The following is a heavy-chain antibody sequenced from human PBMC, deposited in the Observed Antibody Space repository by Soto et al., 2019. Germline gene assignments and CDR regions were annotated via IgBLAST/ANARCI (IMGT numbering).Heavy chain of an antibody. V-gene: IGHV3-30*18. CDR1: GFTFSSYG. J-gene: IGHJ4*02. Sequence: QVQLVESGGGVVQPGRSLRLSCAASGFTFSSYGMHWVRQAPGKGLEWVADISYDGSNKYYADSVKGRFTISRDNSKNTLYLQMNSLRAEDTAVYYCAKGRGYSYGPFDYWGQGTLVTVSS. D-gene: IGHD5-18*01. CDR2: ISYDGSNK. CDR3: AKGRGYSYGPFDY.